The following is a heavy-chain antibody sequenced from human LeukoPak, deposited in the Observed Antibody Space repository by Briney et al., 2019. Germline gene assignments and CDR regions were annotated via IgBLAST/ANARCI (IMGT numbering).Heavy chain of an antibody. Sequence: ASVKVSCKASGGTFSSYAMNWVRQAPGQGLEWMGWINTNTGNPTYAQGFTGRFVFSLDTSVSAAYLQISSLKAEDTAVYYCARGASMVREITEFDYWGQGTLVTVSS. J-gene: IGHJ4*02. CDR3: ARGASMVREITEFDY. V-gene: IGHV7-4-1*02. D-gene: IGHD3-10*01. CDR1: GGTFSSYA. CDR2: INTNTGNP.